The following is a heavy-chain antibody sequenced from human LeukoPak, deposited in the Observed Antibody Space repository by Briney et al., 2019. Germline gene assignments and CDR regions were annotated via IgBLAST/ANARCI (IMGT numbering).Heavy chain of an antibody. CDR3: ATNPFLWSGYCDY. V-gene: IGHV3-23*01. D-gene: IGHD3-3*01. CDR1: GFTFSSYA. CDR2: ISGSGGST. Sequence: GGSPRLSCAASGFTFSSYAMSWVRQAPGKGLEWVSAISGSGGSTYYADSVKGRFTISRDNSKNTLYLQMNSLRAEDTAVYYCATNPFLWSGYCDYWGQGTLVTVSS. J-gene: IGHJ4*02.